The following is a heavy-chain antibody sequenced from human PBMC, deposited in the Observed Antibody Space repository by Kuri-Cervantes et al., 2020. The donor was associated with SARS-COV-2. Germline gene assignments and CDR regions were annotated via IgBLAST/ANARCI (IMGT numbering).Heavy chain of an antibody. J-gene: IGHJ6*02. CDR1: GYTFTSYG. CDR2: ISAYNGNT. V-gene: IGHV1-18*01. D-gene: IGHD6-19*01. Sequence: ASVKVSCNASGYTFTSYGISWVRQAPGQGLEWMGWISAYNGNTNYAQKLQGRVTMTTDTSTSTAYMELRSLKSDDTAVYYCARDRGSSGWSWVYYYYGMDVWGQGTTVTVSS. CDR3: ARDRGSSGWSWVYYYYGMDV.